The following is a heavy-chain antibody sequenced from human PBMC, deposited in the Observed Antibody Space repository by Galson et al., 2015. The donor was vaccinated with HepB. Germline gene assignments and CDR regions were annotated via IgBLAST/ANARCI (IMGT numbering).Heavy chain of an antibody. CDR3: TTDLRREPTGKSAEYFQH. Sequence: SLRLSCAASGFTFSNAWMNWVRQAPGKGLEWVGRIKSKTDGGTTDYAAPVKGRFTISRDDSKNTLYLQMNSLKTEDTAVYYCTTDLRREPTGKSAEYFQHWGQGTTVTVSS. V-gene: IGHV3-15*07. D-gene: IGHD1-26*01. CDR1: GFTFSNAW. J-gene: IGHJ1*01. CDR2: IKSKTDGGTT.